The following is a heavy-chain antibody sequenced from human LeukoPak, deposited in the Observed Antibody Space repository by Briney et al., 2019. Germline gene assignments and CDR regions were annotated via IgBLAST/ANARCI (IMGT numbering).Heavy chain of an antibody. CDR2: VNPDDSDT. D-gene: IGHD3-10*01. CDR3: ARLRWPRGGRSSFDY. V-gene: IGHV5-51*01. Sequence: GESLKISCKGSGYSFTSHWIGWVRQMPGKGLEVMGIVNPDDSDTIYSPSFQGQVTISADESITTAYLQWSSLKASDTAMYYCARLRWPRGGRSSFDYWGQGALVTVSS. J-gene: IGHJ4*02. CDR1: GYSFTSHW.